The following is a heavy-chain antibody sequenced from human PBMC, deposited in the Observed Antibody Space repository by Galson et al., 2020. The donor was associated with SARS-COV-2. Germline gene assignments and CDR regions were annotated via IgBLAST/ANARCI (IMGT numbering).Heavy chain of an antibody. J-gene: IGHJ6*02. CDR2: ISSSSSYI. Sequence: SLRLSCAASGFTFSSYSMNWVRQAPGKGLKRVSPISSSSSYIYYADSVKGRITISSDNAKNALYLQMNSLRAEDTAVHYCARDLVPSYYGYYYGMDFWGQGTPVTVSS. D-gene: IGHD3-16*01. CDR1: GFTFSSYS. V-gene: IGHV3-21*01. CDR3: ARDLVPSYYGYYYGMDF.